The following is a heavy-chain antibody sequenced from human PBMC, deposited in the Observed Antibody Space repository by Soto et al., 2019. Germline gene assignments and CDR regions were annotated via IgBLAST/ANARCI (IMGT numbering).Heavy chain of an antibody. CDR3: ARLPQGTYGGLLDY. J-gene: IGHJ4*02. CDR2: IYYSGST. CDR1: GGSISSSSYY. Sequence: SETLSLTCTVSGGSISSSSYYWGWIRQPPGKGLEWIGSIYYSGSTYYNPSLKSRVTISVDTSKNQFSLKLSSVTAADTAVYYCARLPQGTYGGLLDYWGQGTLVTVSS. D-gene: IGHD4-17*01. V-gene: IGHV4-39*01.